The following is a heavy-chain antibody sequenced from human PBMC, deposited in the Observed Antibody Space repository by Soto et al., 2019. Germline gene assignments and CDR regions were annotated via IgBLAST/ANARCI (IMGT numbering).Heavy chain of an antibody. Sequence: QVQLVQSGTEVKKPGASVKISCKASGYTFTGYYIYWVRQAPGQGLEFMGAINSGGGNTDYAQKFQGRVTVTRDTSTSTVYMELTSLRFDDTAVYYCAGWNCAGDCYFDYWGQGTLVTVSS. CDR1: GYTFTGYY. CDR3: AGWNCAGDCYFDY. J-gene: IGHJ4*02. CDR2: INSGGGNT. V-gene: IGHV1-46*01. D-gene: IGHD2-21*02.